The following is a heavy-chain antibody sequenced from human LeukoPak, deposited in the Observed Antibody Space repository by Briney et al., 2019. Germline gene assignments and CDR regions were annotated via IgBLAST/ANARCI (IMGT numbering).Heavy chain of an antibody. CDR1: GFTVSSDY. Sequence: GGSLRLSCAASGFTVSSDYMSWVRQAPGKGLEWVSVIYSGGRTYYADSVKGRFTISRDDSKNTLFLQMNSLRAEDTAVYYCARGMISISQPLYFDYWGQGTLVTVSS. D-gene: IGHD3-9*01. CDR2: IYSGGRT. J-gene: IGHJ4*02. V-gene: IGHV3-53*01. CDR3: ARGMISISQPLYFDY.